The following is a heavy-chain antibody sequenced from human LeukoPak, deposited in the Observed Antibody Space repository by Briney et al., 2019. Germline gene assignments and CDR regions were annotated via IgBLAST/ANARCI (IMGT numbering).Heavy chain of an antibody. D-gene: IGHD6-6*01. CDR2: IYYSGST. V-gene: IGHV4-31*03. Sequence: PSETLSLTCTVSGGSISSGGYYWSWIRQHPGKGLEWIGYIYYSGSTYYNPSLKSRVTISVDTSKNQFSLKLSSVTAADTAVYYCARGTGSSSYYGMDVWGQGTTVTVSS. J-gene: IGHJ6*02. CDR3: ARGTGSSSYYGMDV. CDR1: GGSISSGGYY.